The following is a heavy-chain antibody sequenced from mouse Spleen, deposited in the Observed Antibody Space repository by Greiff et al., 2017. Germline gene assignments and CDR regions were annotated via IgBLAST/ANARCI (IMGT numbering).Heavy chain of an antibody. J-gene: IGHJ4*01. CDR1: GYTFTSYW. Sequence: QVQLQQPGAELVKPGASVKVSCKASGYTFTSYWMHWVKQRPGQGLEWIGRIHPSDSDTNYNQKFKGKATLTVDKSSSTAYMQLSSLTSEDSAVYYCAIDLVWDYAMDYWGQGTSVTVSS. CDR2: IHPSDSDT. CDR3: AIDLVWDYAMDY. V-gene: IGHV1-74*01. D-gene: IGHD2-10*02.